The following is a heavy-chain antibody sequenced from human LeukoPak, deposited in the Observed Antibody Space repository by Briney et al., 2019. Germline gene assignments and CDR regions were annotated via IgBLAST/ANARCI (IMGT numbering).Heavy chain of an antibody. Sequence: SETLSLTCTVSGGSISSYYWSWIRQPPGKGLEWIGYIYYSGSTNYNPSLKSRVTTSVDTSKNQFSLKLSSVTAADTAVYYCARHIPPMYYYDSSGYNAFDYWGQGTLVTVSS. V-gene: IGHV4-59*08. CDR3: ARHIPPMYYYDSSGYNAFDY. CDR1: GGSISSYY. J-gene: IGHJ4*02. D-gene: IGHD3-22*01. CDR2: IYYSGST.